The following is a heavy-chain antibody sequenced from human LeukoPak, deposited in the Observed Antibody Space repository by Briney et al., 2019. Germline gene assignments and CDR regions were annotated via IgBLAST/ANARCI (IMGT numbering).Heavy chain of an antibody. CDR1: GFTFSSYS. CDR2: ISSSSSYI. Sequence: GGSLRLSCAASGFTFSSYSMNWVRQAPGKGLEWVSSISSSSSYIYYADSVKGRFTISRDNAKNSLYLQMNSLRAEDAAVYYCAREKVGDAFDIWGQGTMVTVSS. D-gene: IGHD1-26*01. CDR3: AREKVGDAFDI. V-gene: IGHV3-21*01. J-gene: IGHJ3*02.